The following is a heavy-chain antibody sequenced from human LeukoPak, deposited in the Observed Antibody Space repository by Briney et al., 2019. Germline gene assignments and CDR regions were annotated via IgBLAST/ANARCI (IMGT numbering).Heavy chain of an antibody. CDR3: ARATPYSSGWGRAYYFDY. D-gene: IGHD6-19*01. CDR1: GFTFSSYS. V-gene: IGHV3-21*01. Sequence: PGGSLRLSCAASGFTFSSYSMNWVRQAPGKGLEWVSSISSSSSYIYYADSVKGRFTISRDNAKNSLYLQMNSLRAEDTAVYYCARATPYSSGWGRAYYFDYWGQGTLVTVSS. CDR2: ISSSSSYI. J-gene: IGHJ4*02.